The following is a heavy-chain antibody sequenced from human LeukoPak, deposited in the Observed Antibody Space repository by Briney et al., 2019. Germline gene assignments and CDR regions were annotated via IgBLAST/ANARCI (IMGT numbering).Heavy chain of an antibody. Sequence: PGRSLRLSCAASGFTFSSYAMHWVRQAPGKGLEWVAVISYDGSNKYYADSVKGRFTISRDNSKNTLYLQMNSLRAEDTAVYYCARVYSSSSRNWFDPWGQGTLVTVSS. V-gene: IGHV3-30*04. CDR2: ISYDGSNK. CDR1: GFTFSSYA. CDR3: ARVYSSSSRNWFDP. D-gene: IGHD6-6*01. J-gene: IGHJ5*02.